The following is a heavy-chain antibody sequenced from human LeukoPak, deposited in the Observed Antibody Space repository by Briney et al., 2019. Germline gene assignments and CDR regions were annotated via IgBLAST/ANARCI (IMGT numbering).Heavy chain of an antibody. CDR2: ISISISDI. J-gene: IGHJ4*02. CDR3: ARNLPYNYYGSGSYSTAIDY. V-gene: IGHV3-21*01. D-gene: IGHD3-10*01. CDR1: GFTFSSYS. Sequence: GGSLRLSCAASGFTFSSYSMNWVRQAPGKGLEWVSSISISISDIYYADSVKGRFTISTDNAKNSLYLQMNSLRAEDTAVYYCARNLPYNYYGSGSYSTAIDYWGQGTLVTVSS.